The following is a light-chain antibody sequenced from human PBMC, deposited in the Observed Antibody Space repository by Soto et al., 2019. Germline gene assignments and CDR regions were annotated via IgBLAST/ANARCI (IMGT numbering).Light chain of an antibody. CDR3: ASWDDSLNGPV. CDR1: SSNVGGNP. J-gene: IGLJ1*01. V-gene: IGLV1-44*01. CDR2: TNT. Sequence: QSVLTQPPSASGTPGQRVTISCSGSSSNVGGNPVNWYQHVPTTAPKLLIYTNTQRPSGVPDQFSGSKSGTSASLAISGLQSEGEADYYCASWDDSLNGPVFGTGTKSPS.